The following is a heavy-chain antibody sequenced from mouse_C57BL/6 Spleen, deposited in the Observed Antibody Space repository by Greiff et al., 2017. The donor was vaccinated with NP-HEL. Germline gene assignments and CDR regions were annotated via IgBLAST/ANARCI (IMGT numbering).Heavy chain of an antibody. CDR3: ARDRGVVATGTFDY. Sequence: EVMLVESGGGLVKPGGSLKLSCAASGFTFSSYAMSWVRQTPEKRLEWVATISDGGSYTYYPDNVKGRFTISRDNAKNNLYLQMSHLKSEDTAMYYCARDRGVVATGTFDYWGQGTTLTVSS. V-gene: IGHV5-4*01. D-gene: IGHD1-1*01. CDR2: ISDGGSYT. CDR1: GFTFSSYA. J-gene: IGHJ2*01.